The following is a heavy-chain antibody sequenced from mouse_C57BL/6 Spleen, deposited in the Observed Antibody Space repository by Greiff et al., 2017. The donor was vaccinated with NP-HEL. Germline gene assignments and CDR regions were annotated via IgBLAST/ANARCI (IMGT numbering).Heavy chain of an antibody. CDR1: GFTFSDYG. J-gene: IGHJ4*01. CDR2: ISSGSSTI. V-gene: IGHV5-17*01. CDR3: ARNYAMDY. Sequence: EVKLVESGGGLVKPGGSLKLSCAASGFTFSDYGMHRVRQAPEKGLEWVAYISSGSSTIYYADTVKGRFTISRDNAKNTLFLQMTSLRSEDTAMYYCARNYAMDYWGQGTSVTVSS.